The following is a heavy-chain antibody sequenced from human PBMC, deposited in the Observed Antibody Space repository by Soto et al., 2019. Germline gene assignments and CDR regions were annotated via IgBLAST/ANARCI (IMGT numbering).Heavy chain of an antibody. V-gene: IGHV4-34*01. Sequence: PSETLSLTCAVYGGSFVNNYCTWFRQPPVKGLEWIGEISPSGTTKYIPSLKSRGTISVDTSRKQFFLKVTSVSAADTAVYYCATSLWFGTQPEIWGPGTLVTVSS. CDR2: ISPSGTT. J-gene: IGHJ4*02. CDR1: GGSFVNNY. CDR3: ATSLWFGTQPEI. D-gene: IGHD3-10*01.